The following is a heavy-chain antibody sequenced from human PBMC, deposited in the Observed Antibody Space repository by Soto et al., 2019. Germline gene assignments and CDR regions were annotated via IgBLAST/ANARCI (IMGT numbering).Heavy chain of an antibody. CDR3: ARTTAVPNTPRSRYFFDF. D-gene: IGHD3-9*01. J-gene: IGHJ4*02. Sequence: SETLSLTCTVSGVSITSYFWSWIRQPPGKRLEWIGYVYYSGTTNYNPSLKSRVTISIDMSKNQFSLRLSSVTAADTALYYCARTTAVPNTPRSRYFFDFWGQGTLVT. CDR2: VYYSGTT. V-gene: IGHV4-59*01. CDR1: GVSITSYF.